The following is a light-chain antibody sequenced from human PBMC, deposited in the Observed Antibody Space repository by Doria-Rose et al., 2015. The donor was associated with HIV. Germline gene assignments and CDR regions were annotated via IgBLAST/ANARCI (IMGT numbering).Light chain of an antibody. Sequence: LTQSPGTLSLSPGERATLSCRASQRVKSSYLAWYQQKPGQAPRLLIYDASTRATGIPDRFSGSGSGTDFILTISRLEPEDVAVYYCQQYGTSRGTFGQGTRLEIK. CDR1: QRVKSSY. CDR3: QQYGTSRGT. J-gene: IGKJ5*01. V-gene: IGKV3-20*01. CDR2: DAS.